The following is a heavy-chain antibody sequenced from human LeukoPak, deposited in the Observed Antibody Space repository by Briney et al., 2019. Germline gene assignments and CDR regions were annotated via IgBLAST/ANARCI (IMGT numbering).Heavy chain of an antibody. CDR3: AKGNRYCSSTSCYQTSFDY. CDR2: ISGNGGST. D-gene: IGHD2-2*01. Sequence: SGGSLRLSCAASGFTFSSYGMSWVRQAPGKGLEWVSTISGNGGSTYYADSVKGRFTISRDNSKNTLHLQMNSLRAEDTAIYYCAKGNRYCSSTSCYQTSFDYWGQGTLVTVSS. V-gene: IGHV3-23*01. CDR1: GFTFSSYG. J-gene: IGHJ4*02.